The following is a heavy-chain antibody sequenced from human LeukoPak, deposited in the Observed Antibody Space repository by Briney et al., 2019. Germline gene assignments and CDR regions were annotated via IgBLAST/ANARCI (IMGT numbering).Heavy chain of an antibody. J-gene: IGHJ4*02. D-gene: IGHD4-17*01. Sequence: GGSLRLSCAASGFTFDDYAMHWVRQAPGNGLEWVSGISWNSDSIACADSVKGRFTISRDNAKNSLYLQMNSLRPEDTALYYCAKDSVKHYGDYVFDYWGQGTLVTVSS. V-gene: IGHV3-9*01. CDR2: ISWNSDSI. CDR1: GFTFDDYA. CDR3: AKDSVKHYGDYVFDY.